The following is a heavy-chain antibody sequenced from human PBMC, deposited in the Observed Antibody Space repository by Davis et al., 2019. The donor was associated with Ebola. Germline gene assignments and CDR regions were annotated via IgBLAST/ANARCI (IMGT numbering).Heavy chain of an antibody. CDR3: AREGLLWD. Sequence: ASVKVSCKTSGYTFTNYGIAWVRQAPGQGLEWMGWISAYNGNRNYAQKVQGRVTMTRDTSTSTAYMELGSLRSEDTAVYYCAREGLLWDWGQGTLVTVSS. V-gene: IGHV1-18*04. CDR1: GYTFTNYG. CDR2: ISAYNGNR. J-gene: IGHJ1*01. D-gene: IGHD2-21*01.